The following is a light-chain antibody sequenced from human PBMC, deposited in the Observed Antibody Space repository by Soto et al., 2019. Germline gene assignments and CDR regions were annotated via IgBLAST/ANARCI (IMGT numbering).Light chain of an antibody. J-gene: IGLJ3*02. CDR2: EDN. CDR1: SGSIASNY. Sequence: NFMLTQPHSVSESPGKTVTISCTRSSGSIASNYVQWYQQRPGSAPTTVIYEDNQRPSGVPDRFSGSIDSSSNSASLTISGLKTEDEAVYYCQSYDSSNQGNWVFGGGTKLTVL. CDR3: QSYDSSNQGNWV. V-gene: IGLV6-57*03.